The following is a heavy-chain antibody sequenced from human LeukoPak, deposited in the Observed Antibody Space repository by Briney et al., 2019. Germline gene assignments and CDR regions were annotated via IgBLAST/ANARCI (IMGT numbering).Heavy chain of an antibody. CDR1: GYTFTSYG. Sequence: GASVKVSCKASGYTFTSYGISWVRQAPGQGLEWMGWISAYNGNTNYAQKLQGRVTMTTDTSTSTAYMELRSLRSDDTAVYYCARDMAHKLRYFDWSDYWGQGTLVTVSS. CDR3: ARDMAHKLRYFDWSDY. CDR2: ISAYNGNT. J-gene: IGHJ4*02. V-gene: IGHV1-18*01. D-gene: IGHD3-9*01.